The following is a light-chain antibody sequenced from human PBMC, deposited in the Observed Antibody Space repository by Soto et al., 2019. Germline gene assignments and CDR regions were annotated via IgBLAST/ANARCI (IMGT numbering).Light chain of an antibody. V-gene: IGLV1-44*01. J-gene: IGLJ1*01. CDR3: AEWDDSLNAL. Sequence: QSVLTHPPSASGTPGHRITISFSGNISNIGDNPVNWYQQLPGAAPKLLIYINDQRPSGVPDRFYGSKSGTSASTAISGIQPEDEADYYCAEWDDSLNALFGTGTKVPVL. CDR1: ISNIGDNP. CDR2: IND.